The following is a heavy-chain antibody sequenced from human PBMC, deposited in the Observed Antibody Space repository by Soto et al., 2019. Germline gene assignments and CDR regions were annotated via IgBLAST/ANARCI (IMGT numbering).Heavy chain of an antibody. CDR1: GGSISSYY. J-gene: IGHJ6*02. CDR3: ARLGVRYCSGGSCYSGETYYYYYGMDV. Sequence: QVQLQESGPGLVKPSETLSLTCTVSGGSISSYYWSWIRQPAGKGLEWIGRIYTSGSTNYNPSLKSRVTMSVDTSKNQFSLKLSSVTAADTAVYYCARLGVRYCSGGSCYSGETYYYYYGMDVWGQGTTVTVSS. V-gene: IGHV4-4*07. CDR2: IYTSGST. D-gene: IGHD2-15*01.